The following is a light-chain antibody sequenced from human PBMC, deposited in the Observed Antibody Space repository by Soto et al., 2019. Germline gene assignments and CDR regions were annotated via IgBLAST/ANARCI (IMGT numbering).Light chain of an antibody. CDR1: QSVSSSY. Sequence: EIVLTQSPGTLSLSPGERATLSCRASQSVSSSYLAWYQQKPGQAPRLLIYGASSRATGIPDRFSGSGSGTDFTLTISRLEREDFAVYYCQQYGSALRTFGQGTRVEI. V-gene: IGKV3-20*01. CDR3: QQYGSALRT. J-gene: IGKJ1*01. CDR2: GAS.